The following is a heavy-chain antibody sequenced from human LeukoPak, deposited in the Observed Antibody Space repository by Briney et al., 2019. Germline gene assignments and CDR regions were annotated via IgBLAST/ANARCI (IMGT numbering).Heavy chain of an antibody. CDR1: GFTFSSYG. CDR2: IRYDGSNK. Sequence: GGSLRLSCAASGFTFSSYGMHWVRQAPGKGLEWVVFIRYDGSNKYYADSVKGRFTISRDNSKNTLCLQMNSLRAEDTAVYYCTRDPPSSGWSFDYWGQGTLVTVSS. V-gene: IGHV3-30*02. D-gene: IGHD6-19*01. CDR3: TRDPPSSGWSFDY. J-gene: IGHJ4*02.